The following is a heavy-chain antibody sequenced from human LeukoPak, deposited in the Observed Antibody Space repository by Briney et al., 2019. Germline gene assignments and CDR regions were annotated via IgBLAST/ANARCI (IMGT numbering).Heavy chain of an antibody. D-gene: IGHD3-22*01. V-gene: IGHV1-18*01. J-gene: IGHJ4*02. Sequence: ASVKVSCKASGGTFSSYAISWVRQAPGQGLEWMGWISAYNGNTNYAQKLQGRVTMTTDTSTSTAYMELRSLRSDDTAVYYCAREHYYDSSGYFDYWGQGTLVTVSS. CDR2: ISAYNGNT. CDR1: GGTFSSYA. CDR3: AREHYYDSSGYFDY.